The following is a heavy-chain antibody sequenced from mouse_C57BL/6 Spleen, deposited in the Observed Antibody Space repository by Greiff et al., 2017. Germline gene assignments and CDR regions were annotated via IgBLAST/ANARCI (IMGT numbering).Heavy chain of an antibody. V-gene: IGHV1-69*01. J-gene: IGHJ2*01. Sequence: VQLQQPGAELVMPGASVKLSCKASGYTFTSYWMHWVKQRPGQGLEWIGEIDPSDSYTNYNQKFKGKSTLTVDKSSSTAYMQLSSRTSEDSAVYYCARSGTPYYFDYWGQGTTLTVSS. CDR2: IDPSDSYT. CDR3: ARSGTPYYFDY. D-gene: IGHD3-3*01. CDR1: GYTFTSYW.